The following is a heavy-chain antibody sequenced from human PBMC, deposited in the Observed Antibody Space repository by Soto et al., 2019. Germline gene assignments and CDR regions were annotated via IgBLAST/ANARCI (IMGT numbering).Heavy chain of an antibody. CDR1: GFTFSSYG. V-gene: IGHV3-30*18. J-gene: IGHJ6*02. Sequence: QVQLVESGGGVVQPGRSLRLSCAASGFTFSSYGMHGVRQAPGKGLEWVAVISYDGSNKDYADSVKGRFTISRDHSKTTLYLQMNSLRAEDTAVYYCAKDGAEERSGRYYDSSGYHYYYYYGMDVWGQGTTVTVSS. CDR2: ISYDGSNK. CDR3: AKDGAEERSGRYYDSSGYHYYYYYGMDV. D-gene: IGHD3-22*01.